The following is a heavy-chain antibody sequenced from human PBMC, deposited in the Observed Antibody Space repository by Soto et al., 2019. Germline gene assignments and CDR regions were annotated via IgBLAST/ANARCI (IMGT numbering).Heavy chain of an antibody. CDR2: IKRDGSTT. CDR1: GFTFSDYW. Sequence: EVQLVESGGGLVQPGGSLRLSCAASGFTFSDYWMHWVRQAPGKGLEWVSRIKRDGSTTNYADSVKGRFTISRDNAKNTWYWEMNGWECEDTPDNYGAGGASNYNNEDVGGKGTTVTVSS. V-gene: IGHV3-74*01. CDR3: AGGASNYNNEDV. D-gene: IGHD1-1*01. J-gene: IGHJ6*04.